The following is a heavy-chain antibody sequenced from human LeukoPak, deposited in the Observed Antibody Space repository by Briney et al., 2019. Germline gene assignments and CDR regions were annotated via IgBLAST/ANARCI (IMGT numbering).Heavy chain of an antibody. CDR2: IYTSGST. CDR3: ARDGVAVAGYYYYYFYMDV. Sequence: SETLSLTCTVSGRSISSYYWSWIRQPAGKGLEWIGRIYTSGSTNYNPSLKSRVTMSVDTSKNQFSLKLSSVTAADTAVYYCARDGVAVAGYYYYYFYMDVWGKGTTVTVSS. CDR1: GRSISSYY. J-gene: IGHJ6*03. V-gene: IGHV4-4*07. D-gene: IGHD6-19*01.